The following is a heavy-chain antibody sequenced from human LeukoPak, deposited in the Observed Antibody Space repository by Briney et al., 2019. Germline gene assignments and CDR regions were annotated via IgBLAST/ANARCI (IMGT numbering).Heavy chain of an antibody. CDR1: GGSFSGYY. D-gene: IGHD6-13*01. J-gene: IGHJ5*02. CDR2: INHSGST. CDR3: ARRGGIAAAGKHVGWFDP. V-gene: IGHV4-34*01. Sequence: NTSETLSLTCAVYGGSFSGYYWSWIRQPPGKGLEWIGEINHSGSTNYNPSLKSRVTISVDTSKNQFSLKLSSVTAADTAVYYCARRGGIAAAGKHVGWFDPWGQGTLVTVSS.